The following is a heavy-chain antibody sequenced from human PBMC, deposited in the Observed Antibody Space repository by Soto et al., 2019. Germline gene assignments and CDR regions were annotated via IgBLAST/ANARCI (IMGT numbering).Heavy chain of an antibody. CDR2: IYYGGST. Sequence: SETLSLTCTVSGGSISSGGYYWSWIRQHPGKGLEWIGYIYYGGSTYYNPSLKSRVTISVDTSKNQFSLKLTSVTAADTAVYYCARVGYCSGGSCYGYYYYYGMDVWGQGNTVTVSS. CDR1: GGSISSGGYY. D-gene: IGHD2-15*01. V-gene: IGHV4-31*03. CDR3: ARVGYCSGGSCYGYYYYYGMDV. J-gene: IGHJ6*02.